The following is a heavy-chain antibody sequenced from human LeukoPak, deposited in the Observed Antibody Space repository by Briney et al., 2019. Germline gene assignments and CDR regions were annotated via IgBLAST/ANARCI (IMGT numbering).Heavy chain of an antibody. J-gene: IGHJ6*02. V-gene: IGHV3-21*01. CDR1: GFTFSSYS. CDR3: ARGPTHYYYYGMDV. Sequence: KPGGSLRLSCAASGFTFSSYSMNWVRQAPGKGLEWVSSISSSSSYIYYADSVKGRFTISRDNAKNSLYLQMNSPRAEDTAVYYCARGPTHYYYYGMDVWGQGTTVTVSS. CDR2: ISSSSSYI.